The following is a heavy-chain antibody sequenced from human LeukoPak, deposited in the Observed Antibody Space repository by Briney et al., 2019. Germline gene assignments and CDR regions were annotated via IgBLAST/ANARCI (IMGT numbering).Heavy chain of an antibody. V-gene: IGHV1-2*02. CDR3: ARGRRRDDSDGYCHFDN. Sequence: ASLKVSCKASGYTFTDYYIHWERQAPGQRLEWMGWLKPNSGDTKSAQKFQGRVTMTRDTSINTVYIDLAGLTTEDTAVYYCARGRRRDDSDGYCHFDNWGQGTQGTVSS. CDR1: GYTFTDYY. CDR2: LKPNSGDT. J-gene: IGHJ4*02. D-gene: IGHD2-21*01.